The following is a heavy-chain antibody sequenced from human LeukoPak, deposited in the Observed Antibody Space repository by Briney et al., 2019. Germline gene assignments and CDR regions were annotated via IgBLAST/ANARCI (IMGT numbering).Heavy chain of an antibody. Sequence: GGSLRLSCTASGFPFSGYWISWVRQAPGKGLEWVANIKEDGSVQDYADSVKGRFTISRDNAKNSLYLQMNSQRVDDTAVYYCVGQLLRAVWGKGTTVTVSS. CDR1: GFPFSGYW. CDR3: VGQLLRAV. J-gene: IGHJ6*04. CDR2: IKEDGSVQ. V-gene: IGHV3-7*01. D-gene: IGHD2-2*01.